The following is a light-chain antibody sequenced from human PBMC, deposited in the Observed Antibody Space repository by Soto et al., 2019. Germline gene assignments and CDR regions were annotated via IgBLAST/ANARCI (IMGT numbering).Light chain of an antibody. CDR2: FAS. CDR3: QQYNQWPLT. Sequence: EIVMTQSPATLSVSPGDKATLSCRASQSVSNNLAWYQQRPGQAPRLLIYFASTRATGIPARFSGSGSGTEFSLTISRLQSEDLALYYCQQYNQWPLTFGGGTKVETK. V-gene: IGKV3-15*01. CDR1: QSVSNN. J-gene: IGKJ4*01.